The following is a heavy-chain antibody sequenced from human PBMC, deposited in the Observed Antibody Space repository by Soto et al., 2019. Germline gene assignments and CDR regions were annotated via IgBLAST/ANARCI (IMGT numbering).Heavy chain of an antibody. CDR2: INHSGST. D-gene: IGHD3-10*01. J-gene: IGHJ5*02. CDR1: GGAFSGYY. V-gene: IGHV4-34*01. Sequence: QVQLQQWGAGLLKPSETLSLTCAVYGGAFSGYYWSWIRQPPGKGLEWIGEINHSGSTNYNPSLKSRVTISVDTCKNQFSLKLSSGTAADTALYYFSRKILQIGPMWGWFDPWGKGTLVTVSS. CDR3: SRKILQIGPMWGWFDP.